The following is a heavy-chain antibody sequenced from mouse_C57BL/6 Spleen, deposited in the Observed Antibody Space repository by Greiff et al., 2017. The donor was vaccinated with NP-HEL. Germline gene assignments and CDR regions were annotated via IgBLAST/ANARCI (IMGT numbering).Heavy chain of an antibody. CDR1: GYTFTSYG. CDR2: IYPRSGNT. Sequence: QVQLQQSGAELARPGASVKLSCKASGYTFTSYGISWVKQRTGQGLEWIGEIYPRSGNTYYNEKFKGKATLTADKSSSTAYMALRSLTSEDSAVYFCASGDYDDGEFAFWGQGTLVTVSA. J-gene: IGHJ3*01. D-gene: IGHD2-4*01. V-gene: IGHV1-81*01. CDR3: ASGDYDDGEFAF.